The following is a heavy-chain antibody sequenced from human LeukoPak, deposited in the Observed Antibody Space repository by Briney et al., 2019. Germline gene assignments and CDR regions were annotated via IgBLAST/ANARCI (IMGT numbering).Heavy chain of an antibody. J-gene: IGHJ5*02. D-gene: IGHD3-16*02. CDR1: GYTFSDYY. CDR2: ITPNSGGT. V-gene: IGHV1-2*02. Sequence: ASVKVSRKASGYTFSDYYIHWLRQAPGQGLEWMGWITPNSGGTNYAPKFHGRVTLTREMSSSTASLEVTSLTPDDTAIYYCARLEGLGYRGGWFDPWGQGTLVTVSS. CDR3: ARLEGLGYRGGWFDP.